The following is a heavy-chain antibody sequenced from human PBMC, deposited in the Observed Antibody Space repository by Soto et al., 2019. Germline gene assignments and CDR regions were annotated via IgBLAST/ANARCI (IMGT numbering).Heavy chain of an antibody. J-gene: IGHJ4*02. D-gene: IGHD5-18*01. CDR3: ARGRGYSYGYRGFDY. Sequence: SETLSLTCTVSGGSISSGDYYWSWIRQPPGKGPEWIGYIYYSGSTYYNPSLKSRVTISVDTSKNQFSLKLSSVTAADTAVYYCARGRGYSYGYRGFDYWGQGTLVTVSS. CDR1: GGSISSGDYY. CDR2: IYYSGST. V-gene: IGHV4-30-4*01.